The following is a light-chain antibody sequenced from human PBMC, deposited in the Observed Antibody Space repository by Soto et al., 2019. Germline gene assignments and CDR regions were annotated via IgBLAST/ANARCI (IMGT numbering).Light chain of an antibody. CDR3: SSFAGDNDVI. CDR2: EVN. Sequence: QSALTQPPSASGSPGQSVTISCSGSSSDIGAYNFVSWYQQHPGQAPKLMIFEVNQRPSGVPNRFSGSKSGNTASLTVSGLEAEDEAYYYCSSFAGDNDVIFGGGTKLTVL. CDR1: SSDIGAYNF. V-gene: IGLV2-8*01. J-gene: IGLJ2*01.